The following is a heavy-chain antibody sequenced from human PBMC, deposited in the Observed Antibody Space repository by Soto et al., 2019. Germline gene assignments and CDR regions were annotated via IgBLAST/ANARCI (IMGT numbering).Heavy chain of an antibody. CDR3: ARERGRLLGQHLNYYYYYGMDV. Sequence: VASVKVSCKASGYTFTSYDINWVRQATGQGLEWMGWMNPNSGNTGYAQKFQGRVTMTRNTSISTACMELSSLRSEDTAVYYCARERGRLLGQHLNYYYYYGMDVWGQGTTVTVSS. D-gene: IGHD3-3*01. CDR1: GYTFTSYD. J-gene: IGHJ6*02. CDR2: MNPNSGNT. V-gene: IGHV1-8*01.